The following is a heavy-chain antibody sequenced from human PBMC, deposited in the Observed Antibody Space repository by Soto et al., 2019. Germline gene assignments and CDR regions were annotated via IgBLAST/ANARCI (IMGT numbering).Heavy chain of an antibody. V-gene: IGHV1-2*04. CDR3: ARERGTRGWLMGTYGMDV. CDR1: GYTFTGYY. Sequence: GASVKVSCKASGYTFTGYYMHWVRQAPGQGLEWMGWINPNSGGTNYAQKFQGWVTMTRDTSISTAYMELSRLRSDDTAVYYCARERGTRGWLMGTYGMDVWGQGTTVTVSS. J-gene: IGHJ6*02. D-gene: IGHD5-18*01. CDR2: INPNSGGT.